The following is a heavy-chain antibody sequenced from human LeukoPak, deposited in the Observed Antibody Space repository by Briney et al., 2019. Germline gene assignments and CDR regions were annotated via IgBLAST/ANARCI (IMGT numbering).Heavy chain of an antibody. CDR1: GGSISSSSYY. V-gene: IGHV4-39*01. CDR2: IYYSGST. J-gene: IGHJ4*02. Sequence: SETLSLTCTDSGGSISSSSYYWGWIRQPPGKGLEWIGSIYYSGSTYYNPSLKSRVTISVDTSKNQFSLKLSSVTAADTAVYYCARHKRLRWLNPRGGYFDYWGQGTLVTVSS. CDR3: ARHKRLRWLNPRGGYFDY. D-gene: IGHD4-23*01.